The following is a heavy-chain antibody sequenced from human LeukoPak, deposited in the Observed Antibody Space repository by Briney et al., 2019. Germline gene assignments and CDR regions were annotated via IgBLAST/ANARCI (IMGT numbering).Heavy chain of an antibody. J-gene: IGHJ6*02. CDR1: GFTVSSNY. CDR3: ARGLGLGYFDPYYYGMDV. CDR2: IYSGGST. Sequence: GGSLRLSCAASGFTVSSNYMSWVRQAPGKGLEWVSVIYSGGSTYYADSVKGRFTISRDNSMNTLYLQMNSLRAEDTAVYYCARGLGLGYFDPYYYGMDVWGQGTTVTVSS. V-gene: IGHV3-66*01. D-gene: IGHD3-9*01.